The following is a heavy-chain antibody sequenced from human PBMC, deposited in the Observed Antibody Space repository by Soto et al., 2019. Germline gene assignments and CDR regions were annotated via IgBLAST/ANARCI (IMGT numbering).Heavy chain of an antibody. J-gene: IGHJ4*02. CDR1: GGTFSSYA. CDR3: ASERVEIFGVVGYFDY. D-gene: IGHD3-3*01. V-gene: IGHV1-69*01. CDR2: IIPIFGTA. Sequence: QVQLVQSGAEVKKPGSSVKVSCKASGGTFSSYAISWVRQAPGQGLEWMGGIIPIFGTANYAQKFQGRVTITADESTSTAYMELSSLRSADTAVYYCASERVEIFGVVGYFDYWGQGTLVTVSS.